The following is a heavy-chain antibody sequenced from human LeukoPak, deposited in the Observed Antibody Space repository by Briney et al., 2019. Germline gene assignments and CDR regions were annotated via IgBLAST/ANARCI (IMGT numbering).Heavy chain of an antibody. CDR2: IIPIFSTA. J-gene: IGHJ4*02. Sequence: ASVKVSCKASGGTFSSYAISWVRQAPGQGLEWMGGIIPIFSTANYAQKFQGRVTITADESTSTAYMELSSLRSEDTAVYYCARDRRGLLWFGDYDVTYYFDYWGQGTLVTVSS. CDR3: ARDRRGLLWFGDYDVTYYFDY. CDR1: GGTFSSYA. V-gene: IGHV1-69*13. D-gene: IGHD3-10*01.